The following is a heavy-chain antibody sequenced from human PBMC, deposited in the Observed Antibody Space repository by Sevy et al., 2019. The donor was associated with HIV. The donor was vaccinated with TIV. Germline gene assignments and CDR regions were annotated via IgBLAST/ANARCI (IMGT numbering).Heavy chain of an antibody. Sequence: ATVKVSCKASGYTFTNYDINWVRQATGQGLEWMGWMNPRSGETRYAQRFQGRVTMTRDTSITTAYMELSSLRSEDTAVYFCAKAESYYGMMTGYYRCHYYKGYLFKNWGQGTLVTVSS. J-gene: IGHJ1*01. CDR1: GYTFTNYD. CDR3: AKAESYYGMMTGYYRCHYYKGYLFKN. V-gene: IGHV1-8*02. D-gene: IGHD3-9*01. CDR2: MNPRSGET.